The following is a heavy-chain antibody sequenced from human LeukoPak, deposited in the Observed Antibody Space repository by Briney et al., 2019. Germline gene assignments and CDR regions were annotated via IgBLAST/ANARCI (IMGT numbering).Heavy chain of an antibody. D-gene: IGHD1-14*01. CDR2: LYSDGNT. CDR1: GSTVITND. V-gene: IGHV3-53*01. J-gene: IGHJ4*02. Sequence: GGSLRLSCAASGSTVITNDMTWVRQAPGKGLEWVSVLYSDGNTKYADSVQGRFIISRDNSKNTLYLEMNSLRPDDTAVYYCARGVEPLAANTLAYWGQGTLVTVSS. CDR3: ARGVEPLAANTLAY.